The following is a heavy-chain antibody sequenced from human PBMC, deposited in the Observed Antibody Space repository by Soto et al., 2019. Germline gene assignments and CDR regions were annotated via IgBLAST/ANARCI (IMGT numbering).Heavy chain of an antibody. CDR1: GFTFTTYW. CDR3: ARWGGKYYDILTGSRDDAFDI. V-gene: IGHV3-7*02. Sequence: GGSLRLSCAASGFTFTTYWMSWVRQAPGKGLEWVANIKPDGSEKWYVDSVKGRFTISRDNAKNSLYLQMNSLRAEDTAVYYCARWGGKYYDILTGSRDDAFDIWGQGTMVTVSS. D-gene: IGHD3-9*01. CDR2: IKPDGSEK. J-gene: IGHJ3*02.